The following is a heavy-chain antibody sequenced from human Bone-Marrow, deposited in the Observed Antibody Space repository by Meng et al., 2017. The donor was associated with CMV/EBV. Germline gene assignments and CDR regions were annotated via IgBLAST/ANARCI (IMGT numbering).Heavy chain of an antibody. D-gene: IGHD3-3*01. CDR2: IYYSGST. V-gene: IGHV4-31*02. CDR3: ARTKYYDFWSGIGEWFDP. J-gene: IGHJ5*02. CDR1: ISSGGYY. Sequence: ISSGGYYWSWIRQHPGKGLEWIGYIYYSGSTYYNPSLKSRVTISVDTSKNQFSLKLSSVTVADTAVYYCARTKYYDFWSGIGEWFDPWGQGTLVTVSS.